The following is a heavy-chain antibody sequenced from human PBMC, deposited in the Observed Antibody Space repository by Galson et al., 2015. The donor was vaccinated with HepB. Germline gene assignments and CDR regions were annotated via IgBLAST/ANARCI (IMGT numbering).Heavy chain of an antibody. D-gene: IGHD3-10*01. V-gene: IGHV2-5*01. Sequence: PALVKPTQTLTLTCTFSGFSLSTSGVGVGWIRQPPGKALEWLAHIYWNDDKRYSPSLKSRLTITKDTSKNQVVLTMTNMDPVDTATYYCAHSITMVRGVIIPSCFDYWGQGTLVTVSS. CDR3: AHSITMVRGVIIPSCFDY. J-gene: IGHJ4*02. CDR1: GFSLSTSGVG. CDR2: IYWNDDK.